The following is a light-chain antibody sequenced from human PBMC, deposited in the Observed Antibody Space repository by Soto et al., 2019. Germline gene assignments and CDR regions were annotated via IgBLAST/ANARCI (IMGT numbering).Light chain of an antibody. CDR3: TSFAPGRIYV. CDR1: SSDIGGYNY. Sequence: QSVLTQIPSASGSPGQSVTISCTGTSSDIGGYNYVSWYQQHPGKAPKLMIYDVTKRPSGVPDRFSGSKSGNTASLTISGLQAEDEGDYYCTSFAPGRIYVFGSGTKVTVL. J-gene: IGLJ1*01. CDR2: DVT. V-gene: IGLV2-8*01.